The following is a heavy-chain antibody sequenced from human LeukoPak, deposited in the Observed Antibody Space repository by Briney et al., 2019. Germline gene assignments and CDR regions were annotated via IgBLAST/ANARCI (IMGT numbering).Heavy chain of an antibody. CDR3: AREPHYSSWFDY. CDR1: GGSISSYY. Sequence: SETLSLTCTVSGGSISSYYWSWIRQSPGKGLEWIGHMHYSGSTNYNPSLKSRVTISVDTSKNQFSLKLSSVTAADTAVYYCAREPHYSSWFDYWGQGTLVTVSS. CDR2: MHYSGST. D-gene: IGHD6-13*01. V-gene: IGHV4-59*01. J-gene: IGHJ4*02.